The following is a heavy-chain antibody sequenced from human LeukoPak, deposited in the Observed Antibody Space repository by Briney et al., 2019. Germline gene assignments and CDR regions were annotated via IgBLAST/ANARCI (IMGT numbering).Heavy chain of an antibody. D-gene: IGHD3-3*01. V-gene: IGHV3-23*01. CDR1: GFTFSSYA. CDR3: AKSHPPHYDFWSGYYPPLPDY. Sequence: PGGSLRLSRAASGFTFSSYAMSWVRQAPGKGLEWVSAISGSGGSTYYADSVKGRFTISRDNSKNTLYLQMNSLRAEDTAVYYCAKSHPPHYDFWSGYYPPLPDYWGQGTLVTVSS. J-gene: IGHJ4*02. CDR2: ISGSGGST.